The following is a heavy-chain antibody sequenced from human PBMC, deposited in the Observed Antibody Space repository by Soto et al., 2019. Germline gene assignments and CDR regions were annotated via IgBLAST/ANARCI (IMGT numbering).Heavy chain of an antibody. CDR3: AKDRSSSRTIDY. Sequence: GGSLRLSCAASGFIFNNYAMSWVRQAPGKGLEWVSAISGGGGSTNYADSVKGRFTISRDNSKNTLYLQMNSLRAEDTAVYYCAKDRSSSRTIDYWGQGTLVTVSS. V-gene: IGHV3-23*01. CDR2: ISGGGGST. J-gene: IGHJ4*02. CDR1: GFIFNNYA. D-gene: IGHD3-16*02.